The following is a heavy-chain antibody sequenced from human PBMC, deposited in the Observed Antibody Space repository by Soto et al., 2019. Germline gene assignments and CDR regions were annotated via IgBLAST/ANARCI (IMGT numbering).Heavy chain of an antibody. CDR2: IYYSGST. CDR3: AAGSTYYDILTGSGYWFDP. D-gene: IGHD3-9*01. CDR1: GGSISSSSYY. V-gene: IGHV4-39*01. J-gene: IGHJ5*02. Sequence: PSETLSLTCTVSGGSISSSSYYWGWIRQPPGKGLEWIGSIYYSGSTYYNPSLKSRVTISVDTSENQFSLKLSSVTAADTAVYYCAAGSTYYDILTGSGYWFDPWGQGTLVTVSS.